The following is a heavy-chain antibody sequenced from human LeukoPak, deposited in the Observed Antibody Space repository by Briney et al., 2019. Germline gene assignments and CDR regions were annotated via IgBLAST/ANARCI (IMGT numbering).Heavy chain of an antibody. J-gene: IGHJ3*02. D-gene: IGHD1-26*01. V-gene: IGHV4-34*01. CDR3: ARGRYRVVGSSRRYKAFDI. Sequence: SETLSLTCAVYGGSFSGYYWSWIRQPPGKGLEWIGEINHSGSTNYNPSLKSRVTISVDTSKNQFSLKLSSVTAADTAVYYCARGRYRVVGSSRRYKAFDIWGQGTTVTVSS. CDR1: GGSFSGYY. CDR2: INHSGST.